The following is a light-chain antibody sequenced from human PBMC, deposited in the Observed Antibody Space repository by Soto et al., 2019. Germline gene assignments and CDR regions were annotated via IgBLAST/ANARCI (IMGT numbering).Light chain of an antibody. CDR1: SSDVGGYNY. V-gene: IGLV2-14*03. CDR2: DVS. CDR3: SSYTSSSTRV. J-gene: IGLJ1*01. Sequence: QSALTQPASVSGSPGQSITISXXGTSSDVGGYNYVSWYQQHPGKAPQLMIYDVSNRPSGVSTRFSGSKSGNTASLTISGLQAEDEADYYCSSYTSSSTRVFGTGTKVTVL.